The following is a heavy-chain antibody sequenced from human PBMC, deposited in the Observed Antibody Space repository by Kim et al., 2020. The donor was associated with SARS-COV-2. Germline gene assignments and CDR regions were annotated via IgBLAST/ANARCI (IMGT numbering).Heavy chain of an antibody. CDR3: ARDRDWAFDY. D-gene: IGHD3-9*01. CDR1: GLTFSDHS. J-gene: IGHJ4*01. V-gene: IGHV3-48*02. Sequence: GGSLRLSCVVSGLTFSDHSMNWVRQAPGKGPEWLSYISYNVITYAESVRGRFTISRDDAKNSLFLQMDSLRDEDTAVYYCARDRDWAFDYWGRGVHVTVSS. CDR2: ISYNVI.